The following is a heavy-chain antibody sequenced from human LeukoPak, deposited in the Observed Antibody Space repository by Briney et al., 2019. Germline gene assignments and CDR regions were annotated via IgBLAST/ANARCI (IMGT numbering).Heavy chain of an antibody. V-gene: IGHV4-39*01. J-gene: IGHJ4*02. CDR3: ARYVVYGSGKYYFDY. D-gene: IGHD3-10*01. CDR2: INYSGST. CDR1: GGSVSSTTYY. Sequence: SETLSLTCTVSGGSVSSTTYYWSWLRQPPGKGLEWVASINYSGSTYYNPSLKSRVTISVDTSENQFSLKLSSVTAADTAVYCCARYVVYGSGKYYFDYWGQGTLVTVSS.